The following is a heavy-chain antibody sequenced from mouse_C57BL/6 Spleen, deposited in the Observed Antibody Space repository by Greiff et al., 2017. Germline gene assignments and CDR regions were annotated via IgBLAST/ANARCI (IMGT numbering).Heavy chain of an antibody. Sequence: QVQLQQPGAELVKPGASVKLSCKASGYTFTSYWMHWVKQRPGRGLEWIGRIDPKSGGTKYKEKFKSKATLPVDKPSSTAYMQLSSLTSEDSAVYYCARAYDYDGAWFAYWGQGTLVTVSA. V-gene: IGHV1-72*01. D-gene: IGHD2-4*01. CDR2: IDPKSGGT. CDR3: ARAYDYDGAWFAY. CDR1: GYTFTSYW. J-gene: IGHJ3*01.